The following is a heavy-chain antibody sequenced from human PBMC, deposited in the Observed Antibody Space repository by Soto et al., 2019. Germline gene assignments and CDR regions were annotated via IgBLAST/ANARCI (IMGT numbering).Heavy chain of an antibody. CDR1: GFTFSSYA. V-gene: IGHV3-30-3*01. D-gene: IGHD6-19*01. Sequence: GGSLRLSCAASGFTFSSYAMHWVRQAPGKGLEWVAVISYDGSNKYYADSVKVRFTISRDNSKNTLYLQMNSLRAGDTAVYYCAREYSSGWYYFDYWGQGTLVTVSS. CDR2: ISYDGSNK. CDR3: AREYSSGWYYFDY. J-gene: IGHJ4*02.